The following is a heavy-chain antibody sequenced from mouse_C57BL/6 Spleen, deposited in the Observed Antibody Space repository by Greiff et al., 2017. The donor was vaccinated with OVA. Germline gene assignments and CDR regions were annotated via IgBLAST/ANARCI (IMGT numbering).Heavy chain of an antibody. CDR3: AELGRSYYFDY. D-gene: IGHD4-1*01. CDR2: INPNNGGT. J-gene: IGHJ2*01. V-gene: IGHV1-22*01. Sequence: EVKLMESGPELVKPGASVKMSCKASGYTFTDYNMHWVKQSHGKSLEWIGYINPNNGGTSYNQKFKGKATLTVNKSSSTAYMELRSLTSEDSAVYYCAELGRSYYFDYWGQGTTLTVSS. CDR1: GYTFTDYN.